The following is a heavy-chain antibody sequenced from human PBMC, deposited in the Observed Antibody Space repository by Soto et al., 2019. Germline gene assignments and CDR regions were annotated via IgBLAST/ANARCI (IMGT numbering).Heavy chain of an antibody. CDR1: GFSLSTSGVG. D-gene: IGHD6-13*01. CDR3: AHRRDEVEAEDGHFHY. V-gene: IGHV2-5*02. CDR2: IYWDDDK. Sequence: SGPTLVNPTQTLTLTCTFSGFSLSTSGVGVGWIRQPPGKALEWLALIYWDDDKRYSPSLKSRLTITKDTSKNQVVLTMTNMDPVDTATYYCAHRRDEVEAEDGHFHYWGQGTMVTVSS. J-gene: IGHJ4*02.